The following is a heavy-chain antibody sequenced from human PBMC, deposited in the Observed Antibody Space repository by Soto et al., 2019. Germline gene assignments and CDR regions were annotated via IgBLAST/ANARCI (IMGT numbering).Heavy chain of an antibody. J-gene: IGHJ3*02. Sequence: EVQLLESGGGLLQPGGSLRLSCSSSGFNFSSHVMSWVRQAPGKGLEWVSHIGGNGVSIYYADSVRGRCSISRDNSKNTLYLQMKSLRAEDTAVYYCAKGYEYVSFDMWGQGTMVTVS. CDR1: GFNFSSHV. CDR3: AKGYEYVSFDM. V-gene: IGHV3-23*01. CDR2: IGGNGVSI. D-gene: IGHD3-16*01.